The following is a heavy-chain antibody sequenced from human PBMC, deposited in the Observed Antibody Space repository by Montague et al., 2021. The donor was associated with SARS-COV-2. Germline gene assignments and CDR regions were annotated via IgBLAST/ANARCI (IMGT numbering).Heavy chain of an antibody. V-gene: IGHV4-31*03. CDR2: IYYRGST. D-gene: IGHD4-17*01. CDR1: GGSISSGGYY. CDR3: ARDGRRTTVTPRGVITLHYFDY. J-gene: IGHJ4*02. Sequence: TLSLTCTVSGGSISSGGYYWSWIRQHPGKGLEWIGYIYYRGSTYYXXXLESRVTISVDTSKNQFSLKLSSVTAADTAVYYCARDGRRTTVTPRGVITLHYFDYWGQGTLVTVSS.